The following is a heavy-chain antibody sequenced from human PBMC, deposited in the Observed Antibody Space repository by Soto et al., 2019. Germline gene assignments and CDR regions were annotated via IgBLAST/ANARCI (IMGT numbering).Heavy chain of an antibody. V-gene: IGHV5-10-1*01. J-gene: IGHJ6*04. D-gene: IGHD3-22*01. CDR1: GYSFTSYS. CDR2: IDPSDSYT. CDR3: ARRHDYDSSGYYVGMDV. Sequence: GGSLKISCEASGYSFTSYSISWVRQMPGKGLEWMGRIDPSDSYTNYSPSFQGHVTISADKSISTTYLQWSSLKASDTAMYYCARRHDYDSSGYYVGMDVWGKGTMVIVFS.